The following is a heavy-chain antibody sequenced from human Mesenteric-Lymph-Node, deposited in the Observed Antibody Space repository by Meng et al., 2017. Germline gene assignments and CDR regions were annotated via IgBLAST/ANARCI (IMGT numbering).Heavy chain of an antibody. D-gene: IGHD6-13*01. Sequence: QRLLQVAGPALVKPSWPLSLPCAVSGGSISSSNWWSCVRQPPGKGLEWIGEIYHSGSTNYNPSLKSRVTISVDKSKNQFSLKLSSVTAADTAVYYCARVAAAGNEWFDPWGQGTLVTVSS. CDR2: IYHSGST. J-gene: IGHJ5*02. CDR3: ARVAAAGNEWFDP. V-gene: IGHV4-4*02. CDR1: GGSISSSNW.